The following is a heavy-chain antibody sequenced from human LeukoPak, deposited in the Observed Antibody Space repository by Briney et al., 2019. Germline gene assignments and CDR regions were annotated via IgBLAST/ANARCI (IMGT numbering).Heavy chain of an antibody. D-gene: IGHD1-1*01. CDR3: ARQAGFTTGTTGVCCAFDI. V-gene: IGHV3-7*02. J-gene: IGHJ3*02. CDR2: IKQDGSEK. Sequence: GGSLRLSCAASGFTFSSYWMSWVRQAPGKGLEGVANIKQDGSEKYYVDSVKGRFTISRDNAKNSLYLQMNSLRAEDTAVYYCARQAGFTTGTTGVCCAFDIWGQGTMVTVSS. CDR1: GFTFSSYW.